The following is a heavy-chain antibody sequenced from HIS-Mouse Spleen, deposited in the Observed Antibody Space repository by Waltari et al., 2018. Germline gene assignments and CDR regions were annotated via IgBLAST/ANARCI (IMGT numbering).Heavy chain of an antibody. Sequence: QVQLVQSGAEVKKPGASGKVSCKASGYHFTSYDINWVRQATGKGLEWMGWINPNIGNTGYAQKFQGRVTMTRNTSISTAYMELSSLRSEDTAVYYCARVYYDFWSGYYYWGQGTLVTVSS. CDR3: ARVYYDFWSGYYY. CDR1: GYHFTSYD. V-gene: IGHV1-8*01. CDR2: INPNIGNT. J-gene: IGHJ4*02. D-gene: IGHD3-3*01.